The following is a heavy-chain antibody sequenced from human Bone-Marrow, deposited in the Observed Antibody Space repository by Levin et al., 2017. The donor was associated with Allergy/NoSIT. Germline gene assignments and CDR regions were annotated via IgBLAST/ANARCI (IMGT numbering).Heavy chain of an antibody. J-gene: IGHJ5*02. D-gene: IGHD2-2*01. CDR3: ARASQSQPHLPLTNWFDP. V-gene: IGHV4-30-2*01. Sequence: SQTLSLPCAVSGGSMPNDRDSWTWLRQPPGKALEWIGYIYHTGPTYYSPSLKSRATISVAASSNQFSLRLTSMTAADTAVYYCARASQSQPHLPLTNWFDPWGQGILVTVSS. CDR1: GGSMPNDRDS. CDR2: IYHTGPT.